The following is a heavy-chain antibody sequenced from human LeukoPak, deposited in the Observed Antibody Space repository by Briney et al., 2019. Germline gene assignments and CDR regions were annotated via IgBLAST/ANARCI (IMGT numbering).Heavy chain of an antibody. CDR3: ATYTNWVAGDV. CDR1: GFTFSKSW. J-gene: IGHJ6*02. D-gene: IGHD1-1*01. V-gene: IGHV3-7*01. CDR2: IRDDGSVK. Sequence: PGGSLRLSCAASGFTFSKSWMSWVRQAPGQGLEWVAAIRDDGSVKDYVDSVKGRFTISRDNAKNSLYLQMNSLRAEDTAVYYCATYTNWVAGDVWGQGTTVSVSS.